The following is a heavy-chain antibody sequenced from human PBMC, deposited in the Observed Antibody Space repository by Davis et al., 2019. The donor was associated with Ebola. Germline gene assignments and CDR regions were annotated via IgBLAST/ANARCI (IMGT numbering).Heavy chain of an antibody. Sequence: PGGSLRLSCAASGFTPSGSSMHWVRQASGKGLEWVGRIRDKADNYATAYAASVKGRFTISRDDSKSTAYLQMNSLRTEDTAVYYCARLAWTPKGFDYWGQGTLVTVSS. J-gene: IGHJ4*02. CDR2: IRDKADNYAT. CDR1: GFTPSGSS. CDR3: ARLAWTPKGFDY. V-gene: IGHV3-73*01. D-gene: IGHD3/OR15-3a*01.